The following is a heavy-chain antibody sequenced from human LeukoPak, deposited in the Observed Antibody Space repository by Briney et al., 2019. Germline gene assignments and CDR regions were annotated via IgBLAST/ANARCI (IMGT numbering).Heavy chain of an antibody. V-gene: IGHV3-23*01. CDR2: ISGSGGST. CDR1: GFTFSSYA. Sequence: GGSLRLSCAASGFTFSSYAMSWVRQAPGKGLEWVSAISGSGGSTYYADSVKGRFTISRDNSKNTLYLQMNSLRAEDTAVYYCAKDLGHSTTFNGMDVWGQGAMVTVSS. D-gene: IGHD2/OR15-2a*01. CDR3: AKDLGHSTTFNGMDV. J-gene: IGHJ6*02.